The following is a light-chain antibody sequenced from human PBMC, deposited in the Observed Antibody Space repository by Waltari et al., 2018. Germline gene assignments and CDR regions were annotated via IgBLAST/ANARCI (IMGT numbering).Light chain of an antibody. J-gene: IGKJ4*01. CDR2: AAS. CDR3: QQLNSFT. Sequence: DIQLTQSPSFLSASVGARVTITCRSSQGISSYLAWYQQKPGKAPKLLIYAASTLQSGVPSRFSGSGSGTEFTLTISSLQPEDFATYYCQQLNSFTFGGGTKVEIK. CDR1: QGISSY. V-gene: IGKV1-9*01.